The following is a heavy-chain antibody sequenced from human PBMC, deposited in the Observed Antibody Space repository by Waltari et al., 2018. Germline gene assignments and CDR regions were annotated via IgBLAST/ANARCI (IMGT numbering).Heavy chain of an antibody. V-gene: IGHV3-21*01. D-gene: IGHD6-13*01. CDR1: GFTFSRYS. CDR2: ISSSSSYI. J-gene: IGHJ4*02. CDR3: ARGVAAAGTFDY. Sequence: EVQLVESGGGLVKPGGSLRLSCAASGFTFSRYSMTWVRQAPGKGLEWVSSISSSSSYIYYADSVKGRFTISRDNAKNSLYLQMNSLRAEDTAVYYCARGVAAAGTFDYWGQGTLVTVSS.